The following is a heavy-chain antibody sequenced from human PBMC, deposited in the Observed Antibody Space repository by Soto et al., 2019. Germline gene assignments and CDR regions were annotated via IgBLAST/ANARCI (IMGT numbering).Heavy chain of an antibody. Sequence: QVQLVDSGGGEVQPGRSLTISCAASGFTFSTYGMHWVRQTPGKGLEWVAVISYDGTNKFYSDSVKGRFTISRDNFKNTLTLQMISLRADDTAVYSCAKDLQSYGDYDYYCYGMDVWGLGTRVTVSS. D-gene: IGHD4-17*01. CDR1: GFTFSTYG. CDR2: ISYDGTNK. CDR3: AKDLQSYGDYDYYCYGMDV. J-gene: IGHJ6*02. V-gene: IGHV3-30*18.